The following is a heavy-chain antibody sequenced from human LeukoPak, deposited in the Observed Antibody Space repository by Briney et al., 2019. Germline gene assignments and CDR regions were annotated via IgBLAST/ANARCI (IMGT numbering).Heavy chain of an antibody. CDR2: IYYSGST. V-gene: IGHV4-59*12. J-gene: IGHJ4*02. Sequence: PSETLSLTCTVSGGSISSYYWSWIRQPPGKGLEWIGYIYYSGSTYYNPSLKSRVTISVDTSKNQFSLKLSSVTAADTAVYYCARGSGVYFDYWGQGTLVTVSS. CDR1: GGSISSYY. CDR3: ARGSGVYFDY.